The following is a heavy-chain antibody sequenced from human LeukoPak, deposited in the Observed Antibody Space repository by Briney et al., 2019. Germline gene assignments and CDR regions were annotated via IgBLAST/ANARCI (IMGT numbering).Heavy chain of an antibody. CDR1: GFTFSSYG. Sequence: GRSLRLSCAASGFTFSSYGMHWVRQAPGKGLEWVGRTGNKVHSYTTEYAASVKGRFTISRDDSKKSLYLQMNSLKTEDTALYYCVRGYSSVSTYAFDIWGQGTMVTVSS. CDR3: VRGYSSVSTYAFDI. D-gene: IGHD6-19*01. V-gene: IGHV3-72*01. J-gene: IGHJ3*02. CDR2: TGNKVHSYTT.